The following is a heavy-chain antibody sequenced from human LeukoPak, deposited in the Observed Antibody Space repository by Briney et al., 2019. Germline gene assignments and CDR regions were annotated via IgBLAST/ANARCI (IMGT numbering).Heavy chain of an antibody. D-gene: IGHD1-1*01. CDR2: ISSSSYI. J-gene: IGHJ4*02. Sequence: GGSLRLSCAASGFTFSSYSMDWVRQAPGKGLEWVSSISSSSYIYYADSVKGRFTISRDNAKNSLYLQMNSLRAEDTAVYYCAPFTYNWNDNGDYWGQGTLVTVSS. V-gene: IGHV3-21*01. CDR1: GFTFSSYS. CDR3: APFTYNWNDNGDY.